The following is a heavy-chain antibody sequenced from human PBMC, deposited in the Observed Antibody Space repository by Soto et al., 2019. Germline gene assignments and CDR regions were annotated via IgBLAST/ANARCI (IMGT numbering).Heavy chain of an antibody. V-gene: IGHV1-69*04. J-gene: IGHJ5*02. D-gene: IGHD3-22*01. CDR1: GGTFSTYT. Sequence: ASVKVSCKASGGTFSTYTITWVRQAPGQGLEWMGRIIPIIGIINYAQKFQGRVTITADKFTGTAYMELTRLRSDDTAVYYCAGDPDSHYNDSHASSYPWGQGTLVTVSS. CDR2: IIPIIGII. CDR3: AGDPDSHYNDSHASSYP.